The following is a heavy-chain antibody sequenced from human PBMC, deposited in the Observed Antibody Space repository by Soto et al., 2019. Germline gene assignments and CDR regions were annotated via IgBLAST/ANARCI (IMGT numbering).Heavy chain of an antibody. CDR2: ISTTSFTI. CDR1: GFSFSTYN. Sequence: GGSLRLSCSASGFSFSTYNMDWVRQAPGKGPEWIAYISTTSFTIYYADSVKGRFTISRDNDRNSLYLEMNSLRDEDTAVYYCARDRCYDGTCYSASDSWGQGTLVTVSS. V-gene: IGHV3-48*02. D-gene: IGHD2-15*01. CDR3: ARDRCYDGTCYSASDS. J-gene: IGHJ5*01.